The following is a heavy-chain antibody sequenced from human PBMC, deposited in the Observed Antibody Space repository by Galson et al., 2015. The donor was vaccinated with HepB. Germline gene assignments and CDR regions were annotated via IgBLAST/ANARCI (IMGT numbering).Heavy chain of an antibody. CDR3: ARFREGGGWLDY. CDR2: IYHGGST. CDR1: GGSISSNNW. D-gene: IGHD6-19*01. V-gene: IGHV4-4*02. J-gene: IGHJ4*02. Sequence: SETLSLTCAVSGGSISSNNWWSWVRQSPGKGLECIGEIYHGGSTSYNPSLKSRVTISVDKSKNQFSLKLSSVTAADTAVNYCARFREGGGWLDYWGQGILVTVSS.